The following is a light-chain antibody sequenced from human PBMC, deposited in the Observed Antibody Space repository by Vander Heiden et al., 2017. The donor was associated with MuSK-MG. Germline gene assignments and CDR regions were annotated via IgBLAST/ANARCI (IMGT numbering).Light chain of an antibody. Sequence: EIVMTQSPATLSLSPGERATPSCRPSQSVSKNVAWYQQKPGQAPRLLIYGASNRATGIPPRFSGSGSGTEFTLTISSLESEDLAVYHCQQYNNWLVPTFGGGTKVEMK. CDR3: QQYNNWLVPT. CDR2: GAS. CDR1: QSVSKN. J-gene: IGKJ4*01. V-gene: IGKV3-15*01.